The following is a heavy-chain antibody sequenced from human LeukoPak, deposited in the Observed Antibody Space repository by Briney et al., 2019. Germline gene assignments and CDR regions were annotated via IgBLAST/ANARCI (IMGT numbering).Heavy chain of an antibody. J-gene: IGHJ5*02. D-gene: IGHD2-21*01. Sequence: GASVKVSSKPSGYSFTDYYMPWVRQPPGQGLEWMGWINPNSGGTNSAQKFQGRVTMTRDTSITTVYMEVSWLTSDDTAIYYCARADRLHGGPYLIGPWGQGTLVTVSS. CDR2: INPNSGGT. V-gene: IGHV1-2*02. CDR1: GYSFTDYY. CDR3: ARADRLHGGPYLIGP.